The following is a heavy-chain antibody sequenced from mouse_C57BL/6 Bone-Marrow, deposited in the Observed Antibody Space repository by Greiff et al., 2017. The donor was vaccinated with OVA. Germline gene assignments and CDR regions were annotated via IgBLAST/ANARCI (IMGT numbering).Heavy chain of an antibody. CDR1: GYTFTSYW. V-gene: IGHV1-64*01. Sequence: VQLQQPGAELVKPGASVKLSCKASGYTFTSYWMHWVKQRPGQGLEWIGMIHPNSGSTNYNEKFKSKATLTVDKSSSTAYMKLSSLTSEDSAVYYCASPLTGTSYYAMDYWSQGTSVTVSS. J-gene: IGHJ4*01. CDR3: ASPLTGTSYYAMDY. CDR2: IHPNSGST. D-gene: IGHD4-1*01.